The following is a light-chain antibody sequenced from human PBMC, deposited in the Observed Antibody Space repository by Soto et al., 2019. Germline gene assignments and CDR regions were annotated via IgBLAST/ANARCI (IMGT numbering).Light chain of an antibody. CDR1: QSVSSY. V-gene: IGKV3-11*01. Sequence: EIVLTQSPATLSLSPGERATLSCRASQSVSSYLAWYQQKPGQAPRLLIYYASNRATGIPARFSGSGSGTAFTLTISSLEPEDFAVYYCQRRSNWPQTFGQGTKVEIK. CDR2: YAS. CDR3: QRRSNWPQT. J-gene: IGKJ1*01.